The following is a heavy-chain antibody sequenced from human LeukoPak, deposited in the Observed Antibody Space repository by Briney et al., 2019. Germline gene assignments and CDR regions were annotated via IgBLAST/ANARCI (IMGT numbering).Heavy chain of an antibody. CDR1: EFTLSSYA. CDR2: IWYDGSNK. Sequence: GGSLRLSCAASEFTLSSYAMSWVRQAPGKGLEWVAVIWYDGSNKYYADSVKGRFTVSRDNSKNTLYLQMNSLRAEDTAVYYCARDPLAYCGGDCYPDYWGQGTLVTVSS. V-gene: IGHV3-33*08. J-gene: IGHJ4*02. D-gene: IGHD2-21*02. CDR3: ARDPLAYCGGDCYPDY.